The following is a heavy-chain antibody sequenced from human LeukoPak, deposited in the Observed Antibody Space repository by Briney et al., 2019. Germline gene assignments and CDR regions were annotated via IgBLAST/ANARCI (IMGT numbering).Heavy chain of an antibody. V-gene: IGHV3-7*01. CDR1: GFTFNRYW. D-gene: IGHD6-13*01. J-gene: IGHJ4*02. CDR2: IKQDGSEK. Sequence: PGGSLRLSCAASGFTFNRYWMSWVRQAPGKGLEWVANIKQDGSEKYYVDSVKGRFTISRDNAKNSLYLQMNSLRAEDTAVYYCARADRIAAAGPDYWGQGTLVTVSS. CDR3: ARADRIAAAGPDY.